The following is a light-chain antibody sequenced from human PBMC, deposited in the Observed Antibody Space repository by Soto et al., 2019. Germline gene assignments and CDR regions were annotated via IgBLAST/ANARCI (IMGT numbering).Light chain of an antibody. Sequence: QSALTQPPSASGTPGQRVTISCSGSGSNIGSNSVYWYQQLPGTAPKLLIYSNNQRPSGVPDRFSGSKSGTSASLAISGLRSEDEADYYCAAWDDNLNAYVFGSGTKLTVL. CDR2: SNN. J-gene: IGLJ1*01. V-gene: IGLV1-47*02. CDR3: AAWDDNLNAYV. CDR1: GSNIGSNS.